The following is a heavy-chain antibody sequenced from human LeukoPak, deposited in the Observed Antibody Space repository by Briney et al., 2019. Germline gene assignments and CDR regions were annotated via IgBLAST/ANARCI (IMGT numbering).Heavy chain of an antibody. Sequence: GSLRLPCAASGFTFSSYGMHWVRQAPGKGLEWVAVISYDGSNKYYADSVKGRFTISRDNSKNTLYLQMNSLRAEDTAVYYCASMTTVLPYYMDVWGKGTTVTVSS. D-gene: IGHD4-11*01. CDR3: ASMTTVLPYYMDV. CDR1: GFTFSSYG. J-gene: IGHJ6*03. V-gene: IGHV3-30*03. CDR2: ISYDGSNK.